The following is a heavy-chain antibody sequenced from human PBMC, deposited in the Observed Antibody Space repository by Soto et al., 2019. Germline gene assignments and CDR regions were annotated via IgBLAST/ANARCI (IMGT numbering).Heavy chain of an antibody. V-gene: IGHV1-18*01. CDR2: ISAYNGNT. CDR3: ARTPYYYDSSANYFDY. D-gene: IGHD3-22*01. CDR1: GYTFTSYG. Sequence: GASVKVSCKASGYTFTSYGISWVRQAPGQGLEWMGWISAYNGNTNYAQKLQGRVTMTTDTSTSTAYMELRSLRSDDTAVYYCARTPYYYDSSANYFDYWGQGTLVTVSS. J-gene: IGHJ4*02.